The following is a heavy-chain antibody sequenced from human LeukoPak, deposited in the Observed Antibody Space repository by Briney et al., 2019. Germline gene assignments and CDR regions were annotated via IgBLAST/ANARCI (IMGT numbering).Heavy chain of an antibody. CDR3: ARDKSSWCSGDYYYYMDV. D-gene: IGHD6-13*01. CDR1: GGSISSYY. Sequence: SETLSLTCTVSGGSISSYYWSWIRQPAGKVLEWIGRIYTSGSTNYNPSLKSRVTMSVDTSKNQFSLKLSSVTAADTAVYYCARDKSSWCSGDYYYYMDVWGKGTTVTVSS. J-gene: IGHJ6*03. V-gene: IGHV4-4*07. CDR2: IYTSGST.